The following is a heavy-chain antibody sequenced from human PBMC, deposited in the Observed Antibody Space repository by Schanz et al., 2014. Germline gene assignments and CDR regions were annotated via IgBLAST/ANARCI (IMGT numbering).Heavy chain of an antibody. D-gene: IGHD4-17*01. Sequence: EVQVVESGGGLVQPGGSLRLSCAASGFTFSSYWMHWVRQDPGKGLVWVARINSVGSNTDYADFVTGRFTISRDNAKNTLYLQMNTLRAEDTAVYYCARKMKLGVYGGKGHDSLDIWGQGTMVTVSS. CDR1: GFTFSSYW. CDR3: ARKMKLGVYGGKGHDSLDI. V-gene: IGHV3-74*02. J-gene: IGHJ3*02. CDR2: INSVGSNT.